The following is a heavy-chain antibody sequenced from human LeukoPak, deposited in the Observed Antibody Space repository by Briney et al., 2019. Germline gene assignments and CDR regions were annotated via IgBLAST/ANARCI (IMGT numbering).Heavy chain of an antibody. CDR2: IRSKANSYAT. D-gene: IGHD1-1*01. V-gene: IGHV3-73*01. CDR3: TSRMTTYDYYYYYGMDV. CDR1: GFTFSGSA. J-gene: IGHJ6*02. Sequence: GGSLRLSCAASGFTFSGSAMHWVRQASGKGLEWVGRIRSKANSYATAYAASVKGRFTISRDDSKNTAYLQMNSLKTEDTAVYYCTSRMTTYDYYYYYGMDVWGQGTTVTVPS.